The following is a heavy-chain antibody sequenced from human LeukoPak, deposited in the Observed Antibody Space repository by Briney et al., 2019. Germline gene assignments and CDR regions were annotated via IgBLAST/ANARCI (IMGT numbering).Heavy chain of an antibody. CDR2: INPNSGGT. Sequence: ASVKVSCKASGYTFTGYYMHWVRQAPGQGLEWMGRINPNSGGTNYAQKFQGRVTMTRDTFISTAYMELSRLRSDDTAVYYCARGTYYYDSASEYFQHWGQGTLVTVSS. J-gene: IGHJ1*01. CDR1: GYTFTGYY. V-gene: IGHV1-2*06. CDR3: ARGTYYYDSASEYFQH. D-gene: IGHD3-10*01.